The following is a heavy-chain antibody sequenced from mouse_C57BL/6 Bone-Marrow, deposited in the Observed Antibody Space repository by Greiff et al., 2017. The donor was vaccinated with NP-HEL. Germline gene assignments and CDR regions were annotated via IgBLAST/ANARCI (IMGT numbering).Heavy chain of an antibody. CDR2: IDPSDSYT. CDR3: AKEGYDYDALCVDY. V-gene: IGHV1-69*01. CDR1: GYTFTSYW. J-gene: IGHJ2*01. D-gene: IGHD2-4*01. Sequence: QVQLQQSGAELVMPGASVKLSCKASGYTFTSYWMHWVKQRPGQGLEWIGEIDPSDSYTNYNQKFKGKSTLTVDKSSSTAYMQLSSLTSEDSAVYYCAKEGYDYDALCVDYWRRG.